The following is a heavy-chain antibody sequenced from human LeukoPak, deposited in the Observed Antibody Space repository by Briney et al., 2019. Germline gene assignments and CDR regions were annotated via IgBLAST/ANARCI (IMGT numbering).Heavy chain of an antibody. D-gene: IGHD6-13*01. CDR1: SDSIISTSYY. CDR3: ARDIAAALYNWFDP. CDR2: IYYSGST. J-gene: IGHJ5*02. Sequence: SETLSLTCTVSSDSIISTSYYWGWIRQPPGKGLEWIGSIYYSGSTYYNPSLKSRVTISVDTSKNQFSLKLSSVTAADTAVYYCARDIAAALYNWFDPWGQGTLVTVSS. V-gene: IGHV4-39*07.